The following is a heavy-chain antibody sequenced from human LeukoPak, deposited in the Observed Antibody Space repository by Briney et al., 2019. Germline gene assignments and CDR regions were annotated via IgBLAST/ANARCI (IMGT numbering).Heavy chain of an antibody. CDR1: GFTFIKYA. CDR2: ISGSGDST. D-gene: IGHD3-22*01. J-gene: IGHJ4*02. V-gene: IGHV3-23*01. Sequence: GGSLRLSCAVSGFTFIKYAMSWVRQAPGKGLEWVSAISGSGDSTYYADSVKGRFTISRDNSKNTLYLQMNSLRVEDTALYYCAKEVGYDSSDYLVYWDQGTLVTVSS. CDR3: AKEVGYDSSDYLVY.